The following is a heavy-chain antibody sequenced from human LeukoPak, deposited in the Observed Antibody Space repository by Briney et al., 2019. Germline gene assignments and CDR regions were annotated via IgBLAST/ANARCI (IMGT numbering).Heavy chain of an antibody. V-gene: IGHV3-74*01. D-gene: IGHD3-3*01. CDR2: INSDGSST. Sequence: PGGSLRLSCAASGFTFSSYWMHWVRQAEGKGLVWVSRINSDGSSTTYADSVKGRFTISRDNAKNTLYLQMNSLRAEDTAVYYCARDQEENYDFWSGYYTTGYYGMDVWGQGTTVTVSS. CDR3: ARDQEENYDFWSGYYTTGYYGMDV. CDR1: GFTFSSYW. J-gene: IGHJ6*02.